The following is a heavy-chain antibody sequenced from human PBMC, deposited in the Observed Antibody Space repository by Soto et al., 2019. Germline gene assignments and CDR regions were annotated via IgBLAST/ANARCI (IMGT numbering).Heavy chain of an antibody. D-gene: IGHD4-17*01. Sequence: QVQLVESGGGVVQPGRSLRLSCAASGFTFSSYGMHWVRQAPGKGLEWVAVIWYDGSNKYYADSVKGRFTISRDNSKNTLYLQMNSLRAEDTAVYYCARDNHGDYATFPIVLYYGMDVWGQGTTVTVSS. CDR2: IWYDGSNK. J-gene: IGHJ6*02. CDR1: GFTFSSYG. V-gene: IGHV3-33*01. CDR3: ARDNHGDYATFPIVLYYGMDV.